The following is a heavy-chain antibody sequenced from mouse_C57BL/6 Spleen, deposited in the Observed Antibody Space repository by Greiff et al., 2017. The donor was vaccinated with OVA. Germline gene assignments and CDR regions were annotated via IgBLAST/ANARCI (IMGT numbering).Heavy chain of an antibody. J-gene: IGHJ2*01. Sequence: QVQLQQPGAELVRPGSSVKLSCKASGYTFTSYWMHWVKQRPIQGLEWIGNIDPSDSETHYNQKFKDKATLTVDKSSSTAYMQLSSLTSEDSAVYYCVRGAYDGNYFDYWGQGTTLTVSS. D-gene: IGHD2-12*01. CDR2: IDPSDSET. CDR3: VRGAYDGNYFDY. V-gene: IGHV1-52*01. CDR1: GYTFTSYW.